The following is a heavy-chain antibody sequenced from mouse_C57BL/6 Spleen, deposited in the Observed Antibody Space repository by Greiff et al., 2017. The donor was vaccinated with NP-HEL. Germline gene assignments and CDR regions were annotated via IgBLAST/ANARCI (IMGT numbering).Heavy chain of an antibody. Sequence: QVQLQQSGAELVKPGASVKMSCKASGYTFTSYWITWVKQRPGQGLEWIGDIYPGSGSTNYNEKFKSKATLTVDTSSSTAYMQLSSLTSEDSAVYYCATPSSTVEYYFDYWGQGTTLTVSS. J-gene: IGHJ2*01. V-gene: IGHV1-55*01. CDR3: ATPSSTVEYYFDY. CDR1: GYTFTSYW. CDR2: IYPGSGST. D-gene: IGHD1-1*01.